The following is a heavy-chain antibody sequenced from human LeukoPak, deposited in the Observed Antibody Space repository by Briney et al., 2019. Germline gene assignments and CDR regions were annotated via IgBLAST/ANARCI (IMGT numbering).Heavy chain of an antibody. Sequence: PGGSLRLSCAASGFTFSLYSVNWVRQAPGKGLEWVSYITSGSSTTYYADSVRGRFTISRDNAKNSLFLQMNSLRAEDTAVYYCARDGGGDYWGQGTLVTVSS. CDR2: ITSGSSTT. D-gene: IGHD3-16*01. V-gene: IGHV3-48*01. J-gene: IGHJ4*02. CDR3: ARDGGGDY. CDR1: GFTFSLYS.